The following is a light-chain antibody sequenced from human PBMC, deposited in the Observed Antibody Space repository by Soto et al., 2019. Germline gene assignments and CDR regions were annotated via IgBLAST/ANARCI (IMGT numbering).Light chain of an antibody. Sequence: DIQMTQSPSSLSASVGDRVTITCQASQDISNYLNWYQQKPGKAPKLLIYGASNLETGVPSRFSGRGSGTDFTFTISSLQPEDIATYYCQQYDNLVFTFGPGTKVDIK. CDR1: QDISNY. V-gene: IGKV1-33*01. CDR2: GAS. CDR3: QQYDNLVFT. J-gene: IGKJ3*01.